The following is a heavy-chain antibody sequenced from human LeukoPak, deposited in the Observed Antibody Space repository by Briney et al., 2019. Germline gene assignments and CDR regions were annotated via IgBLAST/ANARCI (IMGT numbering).Heavy chain of an antibody. CDR2: ISGSDGST. D-gene: IGHD2-2*01. CDR1: GFTFSNYA. V-gene: IGHV3-23*01. J-gene: IGHJ4*02. Sequence: GGSLRLSCAASGFTFSNYAMSWVRQAPGKGLEWVSAISGSDGSTNYADSVKGRFTISRDNSKNTLYLQMNSLRAEDTAVYYCAKVSLDIVVVPAAMGLVDTPLYWGQGTLVTVSS. CDR3: AKVSLDIVVVPAAMGLVDTPLY.